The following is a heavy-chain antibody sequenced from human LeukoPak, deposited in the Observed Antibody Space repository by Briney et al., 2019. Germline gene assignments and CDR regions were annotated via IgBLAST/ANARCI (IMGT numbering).Heavy chain of an antibody. CDR3: AKGLSVVVPAAKEGGVDY. V-gene: IGHV3-30*02. D-gene: IGHD2-2*01. Sequence: PGGSLRLSCAASGFTFSSYGMHWVRQAPGKGLEWVAFIRYDGSNKYYADSVKGRFTISRDNSKNTLYLQMNSLRAEDTAVYYCAKGLSVVVPAAKEGGVDYWGQGTLVTVSS. CDR1: GFTFSSYG. CDR2: IRYDGSNK. J-gene: IGHJ4*02.